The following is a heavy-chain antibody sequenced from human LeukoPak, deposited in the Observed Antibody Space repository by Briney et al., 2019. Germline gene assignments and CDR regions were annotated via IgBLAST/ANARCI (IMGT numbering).Heavy chain of an antibody. J-gene: IGHJ4*02. CDR1: GGSVSSYN. CDR2: IYYSGST. CDR3: ARHAYCSSTSCYTNPFDY. V-gene: IGHV4-59*08. D-gene: IGHD2-2*02. Sequence: SETLSLTCTVSGGSVSSYNWSWIRQPPGKGLEWIGYIYYSGSTNYNPSLKSRVTISVDTSKNQFSLKLSSVTAADTAVYYCARHAYCSSTSCYTNPFDYWGQGTLVTVSS.